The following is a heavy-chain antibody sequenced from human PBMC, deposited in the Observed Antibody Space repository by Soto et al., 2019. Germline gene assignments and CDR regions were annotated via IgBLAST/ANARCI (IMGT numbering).Heavy chain of an antibody. Sequence: SETLSLTCTVSGGSVTNSSYYWGWIRQSPGKGLEWIGSVYYRGRSYSKSSVRSRVTISVDTSKNRFSLSLNSVTASDTAVYFCVSQRNTVPTQDHFDYWGPGALVTVSS. CDR3: VSQRNTVPTQDHFDY. D-gene: IGHD2-2*02. CDR2: VYYRGRS. J-gene: IGHJ4*02. CDR1: GGSVTNSSYY. V-gene: IGHV4-39*01.